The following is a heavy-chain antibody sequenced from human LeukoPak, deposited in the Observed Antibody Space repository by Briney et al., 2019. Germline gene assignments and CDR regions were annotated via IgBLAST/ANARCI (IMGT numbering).Heavy chain of an antibody. CDR2: VTGSGSST. CDR1: GFTFSDYA. CDR3: AKRSGLTFGYFDL. Sequence: GGSLRLSCAAYGFTFSDYAMGWVRQAPGKGLEWVSVVTGSGSSTDNADSVRGRLTISRDTSKNILSLQMSSLRAEDMAVYYCAKRSGLTFGYFDLWGRGILVIVSS. V-gene: IGHV3-23*01. D-gene: IGHD3-10*01. J-gene: IGHJ2*01.